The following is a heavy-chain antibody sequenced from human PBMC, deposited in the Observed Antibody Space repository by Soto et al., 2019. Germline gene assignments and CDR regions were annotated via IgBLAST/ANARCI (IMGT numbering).Heavy chain of an antibody. CDR2: INAGNGNT. J-gene: IGHJ4*02. Sequence: ASVKVSCKASGYTFTSYAMHWVRQAPGQRLEWMGWINAGNGNTKYSQKFQGRVTITRDTSASTAYMELSSLRSEDTAVYYCARPARADGITAMVYYCFDYWGQRTLVTVCS. CDR3: ARPARADGITAMVYYCFDY. D-gene: IGHD5-18*01. CDR1: GYTFTSYA. V-gene: IGHV1-3*01.